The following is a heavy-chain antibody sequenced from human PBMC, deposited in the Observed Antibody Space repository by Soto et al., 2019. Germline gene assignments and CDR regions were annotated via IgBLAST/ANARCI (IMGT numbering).Heavy chain of an antibody. J-gene: IGHJ6*02. V-gene: IGHV5-51*01. Sequence: PGGAQKVSWERSGYSSITYWSGWVRQMTGKGQEWMGIISPGEFVTRYSASFQVQVTISADKSISTAYLQGSSLKVSDTARYYCHSLGASARYSDSPYSFYYGMDVWRPGTTVTVSS. CDR2: ISPGEFVT. CDR1: GYSSITYW. D-gene: IGHD3-9*01. CDR3: HSLGASARYSDSPYSFYYGMDV.